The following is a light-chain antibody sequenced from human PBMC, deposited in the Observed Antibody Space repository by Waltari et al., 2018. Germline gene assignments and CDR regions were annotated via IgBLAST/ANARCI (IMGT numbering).Light chain of an antibody. CDR3: SSYAGNDNFEV. J-gene: IGLJ3*02. V-gene: IGLV2-8*01. CDR1: SSDVGGHNH. Sequence: QSALTQPPPAPGSPGQSVTIPCTGTSSDVGGHNHVDWYQQHPGKAPKRMIYDVSKRPSGVPDRFSGSKSGNTASLTVSGLQAEDEADYYCSSYAGNDNFEVFGGGTKLTVL. CDR2: DVS.